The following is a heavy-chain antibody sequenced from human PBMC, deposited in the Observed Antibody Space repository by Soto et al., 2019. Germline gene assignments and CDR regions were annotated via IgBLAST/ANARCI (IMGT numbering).Heavy chain of an antibody. J-gene: IGHJ4*02. CDR3: ARGKEDSGSYFFVSYYFDY. V-gene: IGHV1-46*01. D-gene: IGHD1-26*01. CDR2: INPSGGST. CDR1: GYTFTSYY. Sequence: ASVKVSCKASGYTFTSYYMHWVRQAPGQGLEWMGIINPSGGSTSYAQKFQGRVTMTRDTSTSTVYMELSSLRSEDTAVYYCARGKEDSGSYFFVSYYFDYWGQGTLVTV.